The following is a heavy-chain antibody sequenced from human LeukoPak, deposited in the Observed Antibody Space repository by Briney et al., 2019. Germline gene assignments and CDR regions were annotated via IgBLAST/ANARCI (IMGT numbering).Heavy chain of an antibody. D-gene: IGHD3-9*01. V-gene: IGHV1-8*01. Sequence: GASVKVSCKASGYTFTTFDINWVRQATGQGPEWLGWMNPSNGNTGFAQKFQGRLHLTKDTSITTAYMELSSLKVDDTAIYYCVRAAQEGRDPLTGLPTGNWFSRWGQGTLVTV. CDR1: GYTFTTFD. CDR2: MNPSNGNT. CDR3: VRAAQEGRDPLTGLPTGNWFSR. J-gene: IGHJ5*02.